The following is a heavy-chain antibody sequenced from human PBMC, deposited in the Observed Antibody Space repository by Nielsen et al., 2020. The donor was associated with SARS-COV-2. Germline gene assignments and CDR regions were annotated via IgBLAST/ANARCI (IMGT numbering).Heavy chain of an antibody. V-gene: IGHV4-34*01. Sequence: RQAPGKGLEWIGEINHSGSTNYNPSLKSRVTISVDTSKNQFSLKLSSVTAADTAVYYCARVFTMVRGVIKRENYFDYWGQGTLVTVSS. CDR3: ARVFTMVRGVIKRENYFDY. D-gene: IGHD3-10*01. CDR2: INHSGST. J-gene: IGHJ4*02.